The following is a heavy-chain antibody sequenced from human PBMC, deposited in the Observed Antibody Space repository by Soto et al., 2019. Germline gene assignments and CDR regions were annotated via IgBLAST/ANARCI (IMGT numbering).Heavy chain of an antibody. Sequence: QVQLVQSGAEVKKPGASVKVSCKASSYTFTSYGISWVRQAPGQGLEWIGWISAYNGNTNYAQKLQGRVTMTTDTSTSTAYMELRSLRSDDTAVYYCARVRLWFGELLYRDAFDIWGQGTMVTVSS. J-gene: IGHJ3*02. CDR1: SYTFTSYG. CDR2: ISAYNGNT. V-gene: IGHV1-18*01. D-gene: IGHD3-10*01. CDR3: ARVRLWFGELLYRDAFDI.